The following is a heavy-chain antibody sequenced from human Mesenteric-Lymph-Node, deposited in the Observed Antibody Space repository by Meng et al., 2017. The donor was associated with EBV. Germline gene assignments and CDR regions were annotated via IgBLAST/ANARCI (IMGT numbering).Heavy chain of an antibody. J-gene: IGHJ4*02. CDR3: ARASLMITFGGVSDY. CDR1: GGSFSDYY. D-gene: IGHD3-16*01. V-gene: IGHV4-34*01. Sequence: QVQLQESGPGLVKPLGTLAPPCAVYGGSFSDYYWSWIRQPPGKGLEWIGEINHSGSTNYNPSLKSRVTISVDTSKNQFSLMLSSVTAADTAVYYCARASLMITFGGVSDYWGQGTLVTVSA. CDR2: INHSGST.